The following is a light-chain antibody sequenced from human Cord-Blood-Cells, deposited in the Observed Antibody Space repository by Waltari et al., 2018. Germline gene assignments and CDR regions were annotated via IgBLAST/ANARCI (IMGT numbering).Light chain of an antibody. CDR1: QSASSS. J-gene: IGKJ4*01. Sequence: DIVLKQSPATLPLSPGARATLSYRASQSASSSLAWYQEKPGQAPMLLIYDASNSPPGIPARFSGSGSGTDFTLTIGSLVPEDCAVYYCRQRSNWPVTFGGGTKVEIK. CDR2: DAS. CDR3: RQRSNWPVT. V-gene: IGKV3-11*01.